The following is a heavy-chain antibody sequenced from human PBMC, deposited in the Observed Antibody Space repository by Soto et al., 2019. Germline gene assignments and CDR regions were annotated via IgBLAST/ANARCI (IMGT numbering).Heavy chain of an antibody. CDR3: ARDQLILPAHDFFYGSDV. Sequence: ESLKISCEVSGFTLSMYSMTWVRQASGNGLEWVAKIPQEGSDGHYVDSVKGRFTISRDNAKNSVYLQMNSLRAEDTAVYYCARDQLILPAHDFFYGSDVWGQGAKVTVSS. CDR1: GFTLSMYS. J-gene: IGHJ6*02. CDR2: IPQEGSDG. V-gene: IGHV3-7*03. D-gene: IGHD2-21*02.